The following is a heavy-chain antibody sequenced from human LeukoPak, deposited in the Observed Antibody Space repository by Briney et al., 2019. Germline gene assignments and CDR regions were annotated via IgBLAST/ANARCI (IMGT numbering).Heavy chain of an antibody. CDR3: ARVGSPQSGSYYAVDY. Sequence: ASVTVSCKASGYTFTSYAMHWVRQAPGQRLEWMGWINAGNGNTKYSQKSQGRVTITRDTSASTAYMELSSLRSEDTAVYYCARVGSPQSGSYYAVDYWGQGTLVTVSS. CDR2: INAGNGNT. D-gene: IGHD1-26*01. J-gene: IGHJ4*02. V-gene: IGHV1-3*01. CDR1: GYTFTSYA.